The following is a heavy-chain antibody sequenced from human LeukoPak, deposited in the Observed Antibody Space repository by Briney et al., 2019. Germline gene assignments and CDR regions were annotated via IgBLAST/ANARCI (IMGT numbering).Heavy chain of an antibody. D-gene: IGHD1-26*01. CDR3: ARDPPSGSYYGTGFDL. CDR2: IYYSGST. J-gene: IGHJ2*01. CDR1: GGSISSGGYY. Sequence: SQTLSLTCTVSGGSISSGGYYWSWIRQHPGKGLEWIGYIYYSGSTYYNPSLKSRVTISVDTSKNQFSLKLSSVTAADTAVYYCARDPPSGSYYGTGFDLWGRGTLVTVSS. V-gene: IGHV4-31*03.